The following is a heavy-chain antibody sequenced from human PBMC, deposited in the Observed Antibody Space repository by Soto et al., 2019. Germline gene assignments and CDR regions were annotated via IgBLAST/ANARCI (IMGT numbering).Heavy chain of an antibody. V-gene: IGHV4-59*01. CDR1: GGSISSYY. J-gene: IGHJ6*03. D-gene: IGHD6-13*01. CDR2: IYYSGST. Sequence: PSETLSLTCTVSGGSISSYYWSWIRQPPGKGLEWIGYIYYSGSTNYNPSLKSRVTISVDTSKNQFSLKLSSVTAADTTVYYCARFPIAAAGEDYYYYYYMDVWGKGTTVTVSS. CDR3: ARFPIAAAGEDYYYYYYMDV.